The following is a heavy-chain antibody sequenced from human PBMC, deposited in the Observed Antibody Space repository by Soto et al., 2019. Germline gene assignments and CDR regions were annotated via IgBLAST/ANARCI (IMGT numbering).Heavy chain of an antibody. CDR3: ARLGGYYQAFDS. V-gene: IGHV4-59*08. CDR1: GGSMSSYY. Sequence: PSETLSLTCNVSGGSMSSYYWGWIRQSPGKGLEWIGYIYYTGTTKYNPSLKSRVTISVDSSKNQFSLKLDSVTAADTAVYYCARLGGYYQAFDSWGQGTLVTVSS. J-gene: IGHJ4*02. CDR2: IYYTGTT. D-gene: IGHD3-22*01.